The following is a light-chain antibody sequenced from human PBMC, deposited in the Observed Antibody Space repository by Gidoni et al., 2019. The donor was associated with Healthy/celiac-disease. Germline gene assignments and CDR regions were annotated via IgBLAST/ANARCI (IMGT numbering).Light chain of an antibody. CDR2: EVS. CDR1: SSYVGGYKY. Sequence: QSALTQPASVSGSPGQSITISCTGTSSYVGGYKYVSWYQQYPGKAPKLMIYEVSNRPSGVSNRFSGSKSGNAASLTISGLQAEDEADYYCSSYTSSSTLVVFGGGTKLTVL. J-gene: IGLJ2*01. V-gene: IGLV2-14*01. CDR3: SSYTSSSTLVV.